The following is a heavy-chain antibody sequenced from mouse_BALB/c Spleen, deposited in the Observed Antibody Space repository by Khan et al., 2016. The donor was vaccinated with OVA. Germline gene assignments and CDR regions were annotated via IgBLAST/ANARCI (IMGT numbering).Heavy chain of an antibody. CDR1: GFSLTSYG. Sequence: QVQLKQSGPGLVQPSQSLSITCTVSGFSLTSYGVHWVRQSPGKGLEWLGVIWSGGSTDYTAAFISRLSISKDNSKSQVFFKMNSLQANDTAIYYCARNDYDYWYFDVWGAGTTVTVSS. CDR2: IWSGGST. CDR3: ARNDYDYWYFDV. D-gene: IGHD2-4*01. V-gene: IGHV2-2*02. J-gene: IGHJ1*01.